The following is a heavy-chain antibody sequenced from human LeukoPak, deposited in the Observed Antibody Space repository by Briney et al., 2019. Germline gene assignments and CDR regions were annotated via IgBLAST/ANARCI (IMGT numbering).Heavy chain of an antibody. Sequence: GESLKISCKASGYRFTSYWIGWVRQMPGQGLEWMGIIYPSDSDIRYSPSFQGQVTISVDKSITTAYLQWSSLKAADTAIYYCARSGNGYCISGSCEGWSDPWGQGTLVTVSS. CDR1: GYRFTSYW. CDR2: IYPSDSDI. V-gene: IGHV5-51*01. J-gene: IGHJ5*02. CDR3: ARSGNGYCISGSCEGWSDP. D-gene: IGHD2-2*03.